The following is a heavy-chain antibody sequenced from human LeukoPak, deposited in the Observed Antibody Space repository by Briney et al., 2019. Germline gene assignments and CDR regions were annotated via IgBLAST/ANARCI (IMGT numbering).Heavy chain of an antibody. D-gene: IGHD1-1*01. Sequence: ASVKVSCKASGYTFTSYGISWVRQAPGQGLEWMGWISAYNGNTNYAQKLQGRVTMTTDTPTSTAYMELRSLRSDDTAVYYCASGSTGTDYYYYGMDVWGQGTTVTVSS. CDR3: ASGSTGTDYYYYGMDV. V-gene: IGHV1-18*01. CDR2: ISAYNGNT. J-gene: IGHJ6*02. CDR1: GYTFTSYG.